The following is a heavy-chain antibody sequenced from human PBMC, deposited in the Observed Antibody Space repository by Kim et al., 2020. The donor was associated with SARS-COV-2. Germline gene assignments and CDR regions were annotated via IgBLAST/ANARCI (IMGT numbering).Heavy chain of an antibody. D-gene: IGHD6-19*01. CDR3: AKDLSSIAVAANFDY. CDR1: GFTFSSYA. V-gene: IGHV3-23*01. Sequence: GGSLRLSCAASGFTFSSYAMSWVRQAPGKGLEWVPAISGSGGSTYYADSVKGRFTISRDNSKNTLYLQMNSLRAEDTAVYYCAKDLSSIAVAANFDYWGQGTLVSVPS. CDR2: ISGSGGST. J-gene: IGHJ4*02.